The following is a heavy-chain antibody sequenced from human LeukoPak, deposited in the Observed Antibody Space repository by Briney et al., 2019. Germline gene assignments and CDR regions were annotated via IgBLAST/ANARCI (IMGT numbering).Heavy chain of an antibody. J-gene: IGHJ4*02. D-gene: IGHD3-22*01. CDR2: IFHSGST. CDR3: ARHRGSSRGGSGYSQGQFDY. CDR1: GVSVSSSGYY. V-gene: IGHV4-39*01. Sequence: SETLSLTCTVSGVSVSSSGYYWGWIRQPPGKGLEWIGGIFHSGSTYYNPSLKSRVTISVDTSNNQFSLKMNSGTATDTAVYFCARHRGSSRGGSGYSQGQFDYWGQGTLVTVSS.